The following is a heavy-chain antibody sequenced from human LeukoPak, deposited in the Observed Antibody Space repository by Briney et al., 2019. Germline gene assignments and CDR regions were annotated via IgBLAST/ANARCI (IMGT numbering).Heavy chain of an antibody. CDR3: ARDPRSGYYGADI. CDR1: GYTFTGYY. D-gene: IGHD3-22*01. CDR2: INPNSGGT. J-gene: IGHJ3*02. Sequence: ASVKVSCKASGYTFTGYYMHWVRQAPGQGLEWMGWINPNSGGTNYAQKFQGWVTMTRDTSISTAYMELSRLRSDDTAVYYCARDPRSGYYGADIWGQGTMVTVSS. V-gene: IGHV1-2*04.